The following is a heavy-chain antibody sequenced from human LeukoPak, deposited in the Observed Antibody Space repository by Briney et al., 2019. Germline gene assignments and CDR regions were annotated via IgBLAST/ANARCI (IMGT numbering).Heavy chain of an antibody. D-gene: IGHD5-18*01. J-gene: IGHJ4*02. Sequence: PSETLSLTCSVSGGSISSSSYFWGWIRQPPGKGLEWIGSIYYSGSTYSNPSLKSRVTISVDTSKSQFSLKLSSVTAADTAVYYCARDGYPYGSFDYWGQGTLVTVSS. CDR2: IYYSGST. CDR3: ARDGYPYGSFDY. CDR1: GGSISSSSYF. V-gene: IGHV4-39*01.